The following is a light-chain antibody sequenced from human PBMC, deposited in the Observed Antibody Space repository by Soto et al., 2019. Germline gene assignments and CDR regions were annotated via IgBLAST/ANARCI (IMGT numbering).Light chain of an antibody. CDR1: QEIDSW. Sequence: DIRMTQSHSSVSGYVGDRVIMTCRASQEIDSWLAWSQQGPGKAPVLLIFVASILQSGVSSRFSGSGAGTEFNLTINSLQHAEFGVYYCQQAQNLRVTFGGGTPVEIK. V-gene: IGKV1-12*01. CDR2: VAS. J-gene: IGKJ4*01. CDR3: QQAQNLRVT.